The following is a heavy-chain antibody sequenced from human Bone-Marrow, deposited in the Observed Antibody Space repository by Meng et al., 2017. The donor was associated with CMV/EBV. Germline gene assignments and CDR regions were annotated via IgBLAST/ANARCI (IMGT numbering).Heavy chain of an antibody. J-gene: IGHJ1*01. D-gene: IGHD3-16*01. Sequence: GGSLRLSCAASGFTFSDYYMSWVRQSPGNGLEWIAFISGSGHAINYADSVDGRFTISRDSAKDSLSLQMNYLRVEDTAVYYCARDHPRAVWYFQDWGQGTLVTVSS. CDR2: ISGSGHAI. CDR1: GFTFSDYY. CDR3: ARDHPRAVWYFQD. V-gene: IGHV3-11*01.